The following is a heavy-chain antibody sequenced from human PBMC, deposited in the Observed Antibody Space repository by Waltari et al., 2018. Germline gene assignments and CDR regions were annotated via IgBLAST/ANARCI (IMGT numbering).Heavy chain of an antibody. CDR3: ARGRAIKLRFLDRTAPNRRAFDI. J-gene: IGHJ3*02. V-gene: IGHV4-34*01. CDR1: GGSFSGYY. Sequence: QVQLQQWGAGLLKPSETLSLTCAVYGGSFSGYYWSWIRQPPGKGLEWIGEINHSGSTNSHPSLKSRVTISVDTSKNQFSLKLSSVTAADTAVYYCARGRAIKLRFLDRTAPNRRAFDIWGQGTMVTVSS. CDR2: INHSGST. D-gene: IGHD3-3*01.